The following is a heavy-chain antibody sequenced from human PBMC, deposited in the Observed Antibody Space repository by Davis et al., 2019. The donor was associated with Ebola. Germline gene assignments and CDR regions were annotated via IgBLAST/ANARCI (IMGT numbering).Heavy chain of an antibody. D-gene: IGHD6-19*01. V-gene: IGHV3-21*01. CDR1: AFTFSSYS. J-gene: IGHJ5*02. Sequence: GGSLRLSCAASAFTFSSYSMNWVRQAPGKGLEWVSSISSSSSYIYYADSVKGRFTISRDNAKNSLYLQMNSLRAEDTAVYYCAREREQWLVPSHNWFDPWGQGTLVTVSS. CDR3: AREREQWLVPSHNWFDP. CDR2: ISSSSSYI.